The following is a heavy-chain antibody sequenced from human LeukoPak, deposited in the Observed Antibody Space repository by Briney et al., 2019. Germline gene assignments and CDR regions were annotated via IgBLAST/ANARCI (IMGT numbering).Heavy chain of an antibody. Sequence: GGSLRLSCAASGFTFSSYWMSWVRRAPGKGLEWVANIKQDGSEKYYVDSVKGRFTISRDNAKNSLYLQMNSLRAEDTAVYYCARESWGYSYGYPLWYFDLWGRGTLVTVSS. CDR3: ARESWGYSYGYPLWYFDL. V-gene: IGHV3-7*01. CDR1: GFTFSSYW. D-gene: IGHD5-18*01. CDR2: IKQDGSEK. J-gene: IGHJ2*01.